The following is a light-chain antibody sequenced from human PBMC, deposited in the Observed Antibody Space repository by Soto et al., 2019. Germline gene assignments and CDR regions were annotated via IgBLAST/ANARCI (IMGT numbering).Light chain of an antibody. Sequence: QSALTQPRSESGSPGQSVTISCTGTRSDIGIYDYVSWYQHHPNTAPKLIIYDVGERPSGVPDRFSGSKSGNTASLLISGLQAEDEADYFCCSYAGTYSYVFGSGTKLTVL. V-gene: IGLV2-11*01. CDR3: CSYAGTYSYV. CDR2: DVG. J-gene: IGLJ1*01. CDR1: RSDIGIYDY.